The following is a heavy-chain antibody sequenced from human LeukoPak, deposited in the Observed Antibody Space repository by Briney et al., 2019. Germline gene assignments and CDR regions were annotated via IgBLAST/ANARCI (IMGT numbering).Heavy chain of an antibody. V-gene: IGHV3-30*09. CDR3: TRVTDGEPPFDY. CDR1: GFTISRYA. J-gene: IGHJ4*02. D-gene: IGHD5-24*01. CDR2: ISYDGVNK. Sequence: PGRSLRLSCAASGFTISRYAMHWVRQAPGKGLEWVAVISYDGVNKYYADSVKGRFAISRDNSKNTLYLQMYSLRAEDTAVYFCTRVTDGEPPFDYWGQGTLVTVSS.